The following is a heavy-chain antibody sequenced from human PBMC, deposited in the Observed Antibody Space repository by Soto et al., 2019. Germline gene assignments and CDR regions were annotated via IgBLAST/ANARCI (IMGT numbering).Heavy chain of an antibody. CDR3: AKDTWSSGSFPLFDY. J-gene: IGHJ4*02. Sequence: ESGGGLVQPGRSLRLSCAASGFTFDDYAMHWVRQAPGKGLEWVSGISWNSGSIGYADSVKGRFTISRDNAKNSLYLQMNSLRAEDTALYYCAKDTWSSGSFPLFDYWGQGTLVTVSS. V-gene: IGHV3-9*01. D-gene: IGHD3-10*01. CDR1: GFTFDDYA. CDR2: ISWNSGSI.